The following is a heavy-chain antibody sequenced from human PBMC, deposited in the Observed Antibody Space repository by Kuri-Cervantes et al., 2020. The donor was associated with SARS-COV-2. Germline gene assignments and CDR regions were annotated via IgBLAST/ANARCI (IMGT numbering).Heavy chain of an antibody. CDR1: GHTFTSYD. D-gene: IGHD1-26*01. Sequence: ASVKVSCKASGHTFTSYDINWVRQATGQGLEWMGWINPNSGNTGYAQKFQGRVTITRNTSISTAYMELSSLRSEDTAVYYCARMSLLQNDAFDIWGQGTMVTVSS. CDR2: INPNSGNT. CDR3: ARMSLLQNDAFDI. J-gene: IGHJ3*02. V-gene: IGHV1-8*03.